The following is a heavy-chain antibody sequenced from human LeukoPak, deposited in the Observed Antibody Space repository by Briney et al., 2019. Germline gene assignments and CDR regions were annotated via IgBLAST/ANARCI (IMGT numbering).Heavy chain of an antibody. D-gene: IGHD6-13*01. CDR2: IYHGGSS. Sequence: SETLSLTCTVSGYSISSGYYWGWIRQSPVKGLDWIASIYHGGSSSYNSPLNSRVTILVDTSKNQFSLIQNSVTAADTAMYYCARQTGYSSSWYGGGLGYMDVWGKGTTVTISS. CDR3: ARQTGYSSSWYGGGLGYMDV. J-gene: IGHJ6*03. CDR1: GYSISSGYY. V-gene: IGHV4-38-2*02.